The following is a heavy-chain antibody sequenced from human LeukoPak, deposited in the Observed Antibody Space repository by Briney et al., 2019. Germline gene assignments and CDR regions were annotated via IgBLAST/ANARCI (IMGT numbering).Heavy chain of an antibody. CDR3: ARDIVVVPAARWRTDYGMDV. Sequence: PSETLSLTCTVSGGSISSSSYYWGWIRQPPGKGLEWIGSIYYSGSTYYNPSLKSRVTISVDTSKNQFSLKLSSVTAADTAVYYCARDIVVVPAARWRTDYGMDVWGQGTTVTVSS. CDR2: IYYSGST. J-gene: IGHJ6*02. V-gene: IGHV4-39*07. CDR1: GGSISSSSYY. D-gene: IGHD2-2*01.